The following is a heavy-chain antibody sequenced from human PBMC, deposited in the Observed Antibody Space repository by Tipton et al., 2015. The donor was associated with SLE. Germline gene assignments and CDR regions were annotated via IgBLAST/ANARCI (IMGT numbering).Heavy chain of an antibody. Sequence: TLSLTCAVYGGSFSGYYWSWIRQPPGKELEWIGEINHSGSTNYNPSLKSRVTISVDTSKNQFSLKLSSVTAADTAVYYCASGYSSSSAQLWGQGTLVTVSS. CDR2: INHSGST. V-gene: IGHV4-34*09. J-gene: IGHJ1*01. CDR3: ASGYSSSSAQL. D-gene: IGHD6-13*01. CDR1: GGSFSGYY.